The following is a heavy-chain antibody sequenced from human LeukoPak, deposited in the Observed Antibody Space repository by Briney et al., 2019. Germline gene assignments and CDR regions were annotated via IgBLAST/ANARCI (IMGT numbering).Heavy chain of an antibody. V-gene: IGHV3-21*01. CDR3: ARDRGYSYGHRWFDP. CDR2: ISSSSSYI. Sequence: PGGSLRLSCAASGFTFSSYSMNWVRQAPGKGLEWVSSISSSSSYIYYADSVKGRFTISRDNAKNSLYLQMNSLRAEDTAVYYCARDRGYSYGHRWFDPWGQGTLVTVSS. D-gene: IGHD5-18*01. CDR1: GFTFSSYS. J-gene: IGHJ5*02.